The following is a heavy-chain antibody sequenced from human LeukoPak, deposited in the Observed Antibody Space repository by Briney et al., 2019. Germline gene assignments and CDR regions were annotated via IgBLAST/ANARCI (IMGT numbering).Heavy chain of an antibody. CDR3: ARTYGSGRYPGDWFDP. D-gene: IGHD6-19*01. CDR2: IYSDGSST. V-gene: IGHV3-74*01. Sequence: PGRSLRLSCTASGFTFSSYWMHWVRQPPGKGLVWVSRIYSDGSSTSYADSVKGRFTISRDNAKNTLYLQMNSLRSEDTAVYYCARTYGSGRYPGDWFDPWGQGTLVTVSS. CDR1: GFTFSSYW. J-gene: IGHJ5*02.